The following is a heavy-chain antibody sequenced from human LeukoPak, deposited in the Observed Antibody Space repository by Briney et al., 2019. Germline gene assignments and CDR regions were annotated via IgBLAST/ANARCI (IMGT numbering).Heavy chain of an antibody. Sequence: PSVKVSCTASGYTSTTYYMHCVRDTPQQGLEWMGIINPSGGSTSYTQKFRVRATMTRDPSTTTSSRELSILRSEDRAVYTVARGELRVLDQGRNYYYYGMDVWGQGTTVTVSS. J-gene: IGHJ6*02. CDR1: GYTSTTYY. V-gene: IGHV1-46*01. CDR2: INPSGGST. CDR3: ARGELRVLDQGRNYYYYGMDV. D-gene: IGHD3-3*01.